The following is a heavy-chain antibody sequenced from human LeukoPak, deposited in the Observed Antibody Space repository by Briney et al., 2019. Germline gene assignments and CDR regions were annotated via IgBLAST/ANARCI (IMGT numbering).Heavy chain of an antibody. J-gene: IGHJ6*03. V-gene: IGHV4-59*01. Sequence: PSETLSLTCTVSSGSMSTYYWSWIRQPPGKGLEWIGYIYYKGSTSYNPSLKSRVTISVDTSKNQFSPKLSSVTAADTAVYYCARASYDSSAYYSGGFYYYYMDVWGEGTTVTVSS. CDR2: IYYKGST. D-gene: IGHD3-22*01. CDR1: SGSMSTYY. CDR3: ARASYDSSAYYSGGFYYYYMDV.